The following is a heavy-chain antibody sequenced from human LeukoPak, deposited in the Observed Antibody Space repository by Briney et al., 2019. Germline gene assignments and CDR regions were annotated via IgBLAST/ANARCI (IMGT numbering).Heavy chain of an antibody. CDR1: GGSFSGYY. D-gene: IGHD3-9*01. CDR2: INHSGST. Sequence: PSETLSLTCAVYGGSFSGYYWSWIRQPPGKGLEWIGEINHSGSTNYNPSLKSRVTISVDTSKNQFSLKLSSVTAADTAVYCCARGILTVDVWGKGTTVTVSS. V-gene: IGHV4-34*01. J-gene: IGHJ6*04. CDR3: ARGILTVDV.